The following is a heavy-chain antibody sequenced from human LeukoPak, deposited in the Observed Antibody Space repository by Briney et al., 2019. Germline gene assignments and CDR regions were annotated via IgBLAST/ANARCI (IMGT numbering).Heavy chain of an antibody. V-gene: IGHV3-30*18. CDR2: ISHDAFDK. CDR1: GFTFSSYG. D-gene: IGHD3-10*01. J-gene: IGHJ4*02. CDR3: AKGTMVRGDH. Sequence: GGSLRLSCAASGFTFSSYGMHWVRQAPGKGLEWVAVISHDAFDKYYADSVKGRFTISRDNSKNTLYLQVNSLRADDTAVYYCAKGTMVRGDHWGQGTLVTVSS.